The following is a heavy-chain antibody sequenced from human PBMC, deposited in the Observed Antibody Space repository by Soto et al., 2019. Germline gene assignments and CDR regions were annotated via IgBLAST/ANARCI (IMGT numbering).Heavy chain of an antibody. V-gene: IGHV3-30*03. CDR3: ARDVPDDTAMGY. Sequence: PGGSLRLSCAASGFTFSTYGMHWVRQAPGKGLEWVAIISYDGSHKFYADSERGRFTISRDNSKNTLYLQMNSLRAEDTAVYYCARDVPDDTAMGYWGQGTLVTVSS. D-gene: IGHD5-18*01. J-gene: IGHJ4*02. CDR2: ISYDGSHK. CDR1: GFTFSTYG.